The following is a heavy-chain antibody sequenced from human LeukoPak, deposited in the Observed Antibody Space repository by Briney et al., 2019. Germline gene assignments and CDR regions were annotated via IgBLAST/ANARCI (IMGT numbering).Heavy chain of an antibody. CDR1: GFTFSSYW. D-gene: IGHD1-26*01. Sequence: PGGSLRLSCAASGFTFSSYWMTWVRQAPGKGLEWVANIKQDGSDKSYVDSVTGRFTISRDNARNSLYLQMNSLRAEDTAVYYCARDHGSGGDCWGQGTLVTVSS. CDR2: IKQDGSDK. CDR3: ARDHGSGGDC. J-gene: IGHJ4*02. V-gene: IGHV3-7*01.